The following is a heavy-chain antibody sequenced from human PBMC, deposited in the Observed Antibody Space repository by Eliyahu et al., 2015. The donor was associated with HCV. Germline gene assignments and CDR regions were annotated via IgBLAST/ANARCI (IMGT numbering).Heavy chain of an antibody. Sequence: EVQLVESGGGLVQPGGSLRLSCAASGFXFXSYXXNWVRQAPGKGLEWVSYISSSSSTIYXXXXADSVKGRFTISRDNAKNSLYLQMNSLRDEDTAVYYCARDLRVVTAILRTDYGMDVWGQGTTVTVSS. CDR2: ISSSSSTI. V-gene: IGHV3-48*02. CDR1: GFXFXSYX. J-gene: IGHJ6*02. D-gene: IGHD2-21*02. CDR3: ARDLRVVTAILRTDYGMDV.